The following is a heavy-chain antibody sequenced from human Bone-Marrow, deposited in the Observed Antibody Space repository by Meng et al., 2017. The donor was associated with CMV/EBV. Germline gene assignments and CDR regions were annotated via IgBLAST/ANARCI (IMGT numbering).Heavy chain of an antibody. CDR1: GGSISSSNW. V-gene: IGHV4-4*02. D-gene: IGHD5-12*01. Sequence: GSLRLSCAVSGGSISSSNWWSWVRQPPGKGLEWIGEIYHSGSTNYNPSLKSRVTISVDTSKNQFSLKLSSVTAADTAVYYCARDLIVATPDCWGQGTLVTVSS. CDR3: ARDLIVATPDC. CDR2: IYHSGST. J-gene: IGHJ4*02.